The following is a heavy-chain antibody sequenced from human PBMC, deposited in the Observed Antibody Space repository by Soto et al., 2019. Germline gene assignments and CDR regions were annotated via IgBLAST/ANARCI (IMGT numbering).Heavy chain of an antibody. CDR2: ISGSGGST. CDR1: GFTFSSYA. D-gene: IGHD2-2*01. J-gene: IGHJ6*03. V-gene: IGHV3-23*01. CDR3: AKRGYQLLGSYYYYYMDV. Sequence: PGGSLRLSCAASGFTFSSYAMSWVRQAPGKGLEWVSAISGSGGSTYYADSVKGRFTISRDNSKNTLYLQMNSLRAEDTAVYYCAKRGYQLLGSYYYYYMDVWGKGTTVTVSS.